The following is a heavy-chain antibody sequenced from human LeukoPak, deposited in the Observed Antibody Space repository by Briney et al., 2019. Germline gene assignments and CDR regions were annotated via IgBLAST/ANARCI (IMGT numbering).Heavy chain of an antibody. CDR2: IYYSGAT. CDR3: ARDYYDSRGEAFDI. CDR1: GGSIGSHY. J-gene: IGHJ3*02. Sequence: PSETLSLTCTVSGGSIGSHYWSWMRQPPGEGLEWIGYIYYSGATSYNPSLKSRVTISVDTSKNQFSLKLSSVTAADTAVYYCARDYYDSRGEAFDIWGLGTMVTVSS. D-gene: IGHD3-22*01. V-gene: IGHV4-59*11.